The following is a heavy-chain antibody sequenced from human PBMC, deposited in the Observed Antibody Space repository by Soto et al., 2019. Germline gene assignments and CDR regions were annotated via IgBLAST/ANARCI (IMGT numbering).Heavy chain of an antibody. J-gene: IGHJ5*02. CDR2: INPMGGST. V-gene: IGHV1-46*01. CDR1: GYTFINYY. Sequence: QEQLVQSGAEVKVPGASVKVSCKASGYTFINYYIHWVRQAPGQGLELMAIINPMGGSTNYAQEFEGTVTLTSDTYTITGYMEVSSARFEDTGLFYCARDLEAGDLWGEGTLVTVCS. D-gene: IGHD6-13*01. CDR3: ARDLEAGDL.